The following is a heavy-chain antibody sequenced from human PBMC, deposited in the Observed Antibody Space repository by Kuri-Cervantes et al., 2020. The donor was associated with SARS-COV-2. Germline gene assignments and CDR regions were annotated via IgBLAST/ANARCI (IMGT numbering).Heavy chain of an antibody. Sequence: GSLRLFCAVYGGSFSGYYWSWIRQPPGKGLEWIGSILYNGNTHYKASLNSRVTISVDTSKNQFSLRLTSVTAADTAVYYCARHQLVIPAADPYNYFDPWGQGSLVTVSS. CDR2: ILYNGNT. CDR1: GGSFSGYY. CDR3: ARHQLVIPAADPYNYFDP. D-gene: IGHD2-2*01. J-gene: IGHJ5*02. V-gene: IGHV4-34*12.